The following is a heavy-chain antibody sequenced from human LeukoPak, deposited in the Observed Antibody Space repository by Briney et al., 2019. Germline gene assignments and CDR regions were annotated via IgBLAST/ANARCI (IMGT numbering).Heavy chain of an antibody. V-gene: IGHV3-48*04. Sequence: GGSLRLSCAASGFTFSSYSMNWVRQAPGKGLEWVSYISSSSSTIYYADSVKGRFTISRDNAKDSLYLQMNSLRAEDTAVYYCARDSRRDKSTWDYKDVWGKGTTVTVSS. J-gene: IGHJ6*03. CDR1: GFTFSSYS. CDR3: ARDSRRDKSTWDYKDV. CDR2: ISSSSSTI. D-gene: IGHD3-16*01.